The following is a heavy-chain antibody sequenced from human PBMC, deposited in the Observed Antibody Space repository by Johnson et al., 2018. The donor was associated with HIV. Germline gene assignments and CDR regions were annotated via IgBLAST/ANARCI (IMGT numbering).Heavy chain of an antibody. CDR2: ISDDGNNI. Sequence: QVQLVESGGGVVQPGTSLRLACAASGFTFSSYDMHWVRQAPGKGLEWVAVISDDGNNIYYADSVRGRFTISRDNSKNTLYLQMGSLRVEDTALYYCARDRGQRAPLCAFDIWGQGTMVTVSS. D-gene: IGHD3-10*01. J-gene: IGHJ3*02. CDR1: GFTFSSYD. CDR3: ARDRGQRAPLCAFDI. V-gene: IGHV3-30-3*01.